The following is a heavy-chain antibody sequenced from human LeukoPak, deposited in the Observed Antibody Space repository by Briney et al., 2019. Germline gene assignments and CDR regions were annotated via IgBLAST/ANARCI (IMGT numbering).Heavy chain of an antibody. CDR2: IIPIFGTA. CDR3: ARDYEVGATSFDY. V-gene: IGHV1-69*05. CDR1: GGTFSSYA. J-gene: IGHJ4*02. Sequence: GASVKVSCKASGGTFSSYAISWVRQAPGQGLEWMGGIIPIFGTANYAQKFQGRVTITTDESTSTAYMELSSLRSEDTAVYYCARDYEVGATSFDYWGQGTLVTVSS. D-gene: IGHD1-26*01.